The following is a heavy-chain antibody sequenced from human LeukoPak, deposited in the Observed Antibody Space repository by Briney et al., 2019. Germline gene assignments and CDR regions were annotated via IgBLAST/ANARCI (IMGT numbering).Heavy chain of an antibody. J-gene: IGHJ6*02. Sequence: ASVKVSCKASGYTFTGYYMHWVRQAPGQGLEWMGIINPSGGSTSYAQKFQGRVTMTRDTSTSTVYMELSSLRSEDTAVYYCARESPVDTAMVIGDGMDVWGQGTTVTVSS. CDR2: INPSGGST. V-gene: IGHV1-46*01. D-gene: IGHD5-18*01. CDR1: GYTFTGYY. CDR3: ARESPVDTAMVIGDGMDV.